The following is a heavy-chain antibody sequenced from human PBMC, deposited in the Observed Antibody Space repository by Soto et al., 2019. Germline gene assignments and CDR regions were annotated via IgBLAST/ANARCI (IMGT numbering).Heavy chain of an antibody. CDR1: GFSLNNARMA. V-gene: IGHV2-26*01. D-gene: IGHD1-1*01. CDR3: ARILAPTYFHYYIDV. Sequence: QVTLKESGPVLVKPTETLTLTCTVSGFSLNNARMAVSWIRQPPGTALEWIAHIFSNDEKSYNTSLRTRITSYKDTSKSQVVLCVTNIDPVDTATYCCARILAPTYFHYYIDVFGKGTTVTVSS. J-gene: IGHJ6*03. CDR2: IFSNDEK.